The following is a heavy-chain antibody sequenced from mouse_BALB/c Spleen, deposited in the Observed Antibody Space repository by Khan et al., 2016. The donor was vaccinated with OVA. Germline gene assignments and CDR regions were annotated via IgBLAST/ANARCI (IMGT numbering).Heavy chain of an antibody. V-gene: IGHV2-2*02. Sequence: QIQLVQSGPGLVQPSQSLSITCTVSGFSLTNYGVHWVRQSPGKGLEWLGVIWSGGSTDYHAAFISRLSISKDNSKSQVFFKLTSLQPNDTAMYYCAGNSACDEGLAYWGQGTLVTVSA. CDR3: AGNSACDEGLAY. J-gene: IGHJ3*01. CDR1: GFSLTNYG. D-gene: IGHD6-1*01. CDR2: IWSGGST.